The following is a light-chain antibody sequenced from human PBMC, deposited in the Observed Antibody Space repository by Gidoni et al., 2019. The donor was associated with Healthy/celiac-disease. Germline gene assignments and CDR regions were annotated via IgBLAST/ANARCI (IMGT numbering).Light chain of an antibody. Sequence: EIVLTQSPGTLALSPGERATISCRDSQSVSSSYLAWYQQKPGQAPRLLIYGASSRATGIPDRFSGSGSGTDFTLTISRLEPEDFAVYYCQQYGSSPRVTFGPGTKVDIK. CDR1: QSVSSSY. J-gene: IGKJ3*01. V-gene: IGKV3-20*01. CDR2: GAS. CDR3: QQYGSSPRVT.